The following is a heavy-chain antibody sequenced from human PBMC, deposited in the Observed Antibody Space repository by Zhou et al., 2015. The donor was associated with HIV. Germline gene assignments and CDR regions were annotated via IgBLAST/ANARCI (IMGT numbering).Heavy chain of an antibody. V-gene: IGHV1-69*12. D-gene: IGHD2-15*01. CDR2: IIPIFGTA. Sequence: QVQLVQSGAEVKKPGSSVKVSCKASGGTFSSYAISWVRQAPGQGLEWMGGIIPIFGTANYAQKFQGRVTITADESTSTAYMELSSLRSEDTAVYYCARDLGYCSGGSCYDGSYWGQGTLVTVSS. CDR3: ARDLGYCSGGSCYDGSY. J-gene: IGHJ4*02. CDR1: GGTFSSYA.